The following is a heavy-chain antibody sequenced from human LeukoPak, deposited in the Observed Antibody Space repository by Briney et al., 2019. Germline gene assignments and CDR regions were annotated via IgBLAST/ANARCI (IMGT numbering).Heavy chain of an antibody. CDR2: IKQDGSEK. CDR3: ARRQSRLRFLEWTRGSGWFDP. D-gene: IGHD3-3*01. CDR1: GFTFSSYW. Sequence: GGSLRLSCAASGFTFSSYWMSWVRQAPGKGLEWVAHIKQDGSEKYYVDSVKGRFTISRDNAKNSLYLQMNSLRAEDTAVYYCARRQSRLRFLEWTRGSGWFDPWGQGTLVTVSS. J-gene: IGHJ5*02. V-gene: IGHV3-7*01.